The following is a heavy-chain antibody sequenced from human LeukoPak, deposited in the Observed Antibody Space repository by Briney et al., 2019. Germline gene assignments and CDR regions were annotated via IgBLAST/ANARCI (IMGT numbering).Heavy chain of an antibody. CDR3: ARLGYSSSWYPDY. Sequence: PSETLSLTCAVYGGSFSGYYWSWIRQPPGKGLEWIGSIYYSGSTYYNPSLKSRVTISVDTSKNQFSLKLSSVTAADTAVYYCARLGYSSSWYPDYWGQGTLVTVSS. CDR2: IYYSGST. D-gene: IGHD6-13*01. J-gene: IGHJ4*02. CDR1: GGSFSGYY. V-gene: IGHV4-34*01.